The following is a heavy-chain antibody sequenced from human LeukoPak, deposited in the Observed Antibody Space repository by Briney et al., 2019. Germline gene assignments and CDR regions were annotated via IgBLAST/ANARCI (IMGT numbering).Heavy chain of an antibody. D-gene: IGHD2-2*01. Sequence: GGSLRLSCAASGFTFSSYAMSWVRQAPGKGLEWVSAISGSGGSTYYADSVKGRFTISRDNSKNTLYLQMNSLRAEDTAVYYCAKGGDIVVVPAALNDYWGQGTLVTVSS. CDR1: GFTFSSYA. CDR3: AKGGDIVVVPAALNDY. J-gene: IGHJ4*02. CDR2: ISGSGGST. V-gene: IGHV3-23*01.